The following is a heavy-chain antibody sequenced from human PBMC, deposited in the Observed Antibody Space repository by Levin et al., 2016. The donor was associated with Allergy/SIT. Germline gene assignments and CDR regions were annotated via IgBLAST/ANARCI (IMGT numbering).Heavy chain of an antibody. CDR2: INHSGST. CDR3: ARGGRSSSWFKNWFDP. J-gene: IGHJ5*02. CDR1: GGSFSGYY. V-gene: IGHV4-34*01. Sequence: SETLSLTCAVYGGSFSGYYWSWIRQPPGKGLEWIGEINHSGSTNYNPSLKSRVTISVDTSKNQFSLKLSSVTAADTAVYYCARGGRSSSWFKNWFDPWGQGTLVTVSS. D-gene: IGHD6-13*01.